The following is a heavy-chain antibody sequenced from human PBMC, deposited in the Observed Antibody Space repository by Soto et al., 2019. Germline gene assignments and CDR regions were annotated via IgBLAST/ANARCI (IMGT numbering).Heavy chain of an antibody. J-gene: IGHJ4*02. CDR2: MSGSSSTT. Sequence: EVRLLESGGGLVKPGGSLRLSCATSGLTFSNYAMSWVLQAPGGGLEWVSSMSGSSSTTYYADSVRGRFTISRDRSKNTLYLQMSSLRAEDTALYYCAKNQERELPRVIDFWGQGTLVTVSS. D-gene: IGHD1-7*01. CDR3: AKNQERELPRVIDF. CDR1: GLTFSNYA. V-gene: IGHV3-23*01.